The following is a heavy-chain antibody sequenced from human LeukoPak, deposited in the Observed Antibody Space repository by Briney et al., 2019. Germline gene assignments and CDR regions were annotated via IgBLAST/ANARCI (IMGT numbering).Heavy chain of an antibody. CDR1: GGSISSGDYY. J-gene: IGHJ4*02. D-gene: IGHD5-12*01. CDR3: ARDLIQLRFFDY. CDR2: IYYSGST. V-gene: IGHV4-30-4*08. Sequence: PSQTLYLTCTVSGGSISSGDYYWSWIRQPPGKGLEWIGYIYYSGSTYYNPSLKSRVTISVDTSKNQFSLKLSSVTAADTAVYYCARDLIQLRFFDYWGQGTLVTVSS.